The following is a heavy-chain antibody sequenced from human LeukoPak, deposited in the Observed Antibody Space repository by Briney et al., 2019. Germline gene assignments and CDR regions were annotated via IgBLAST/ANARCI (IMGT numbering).Heavy chain of an antibody. CDR3: ARQYSSTWYAGYYSDY. J-gene: IGHJ4*02. D-gene: IGHD6-13*01. CDR2: ISYDGINK. CDR1: GFTFSSYP. V-gene: IGHV3-30*04. Sequence: GGSLRLSCAASGFTFSSYPMHWVRQTPGKGLEWVAVISYDGINKDYAESAKGRFTISSDTSTNTLYLQMNSLRPEDTAVYFCARQYSSTWYAGYYSDYWGQGTLVTVSS.